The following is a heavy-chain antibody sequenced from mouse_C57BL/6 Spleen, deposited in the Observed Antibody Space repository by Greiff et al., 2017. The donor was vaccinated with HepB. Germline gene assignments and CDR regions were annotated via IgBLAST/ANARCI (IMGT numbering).Heavy chain of an antibody. Sequence: VQLQQPGAELVKPGASVKMSCKASGYTFTSYWITWVKQRPGQGLGWIGDIYPGSGSTNYNEKFKSKATLTVDTSSSTAYMQLSSLTSEDSAVYYCARGQLRLRRDAMDYWGQGTSVTVSS. V-gene: IGHV1-55*01. CDR1: GYTFTSYW. CDR2: IYPGSGST. CDR3: ARGQLRLRRDAMDY. D-gene: IGHD3-2*02. J-gene: IGHJ4*01.